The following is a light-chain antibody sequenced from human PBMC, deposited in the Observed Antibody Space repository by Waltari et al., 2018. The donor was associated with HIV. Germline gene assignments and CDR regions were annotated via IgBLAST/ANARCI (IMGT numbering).Light chain of an antibody. Sequence: QSVLTQPTSASGTHGQRVSISCSGSSSNIGSNYVYWYHQLPGTATKLLMYRKDERPSGVPDRFSGSKSGTSASLALSGLRSEDEADYYCAAWDNSLSAWVFGGGTKLTVL. CDR1: SSNIGSNY. CDR2: RKD. V-gene: IGLV1-47*01. CDR3: AAWDNSLSAWV. J-gene: IGLJ3*02.